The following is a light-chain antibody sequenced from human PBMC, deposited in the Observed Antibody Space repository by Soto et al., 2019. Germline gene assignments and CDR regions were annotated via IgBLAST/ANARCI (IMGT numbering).Light chain of an antibody. Sequence: DIQMTQSPSTLSASVGDRVTITCRASQSIDTWLAWYQQKPGEVPKVLISKVSNLQRGVPARFSGSGSGTEFTLTISGLQPDDFATYYCQHYKFFPWTFGQGTRVEIK. CDR1: QSIDTW. CDR2: KVS. V-gene: IGKV1-5*03. CDR3: QHYKFFPWT. J-gene: IGKJ1*01.